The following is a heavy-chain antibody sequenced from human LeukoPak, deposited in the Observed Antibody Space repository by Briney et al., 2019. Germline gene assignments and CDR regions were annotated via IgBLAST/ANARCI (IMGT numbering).Heavy chain of an antibody. J-gene: IGHJ2*01. Sequence: NPSETLSLTCTVSGGSISSYYWSWIRQPPGKGLEWIGYIYYSGSTNYNPSLKSRVTISVDTSKNQFSLKLSSVTAADTAVYYCARERLRGYFDLWGRGTLVTVSS. CDR3: ARERLRGYFDL. CDR1: GGSISSYY. V-gene: IGHV4-59*01. D-gene: IGHD5-18*01. CDR2: IYYSGST.